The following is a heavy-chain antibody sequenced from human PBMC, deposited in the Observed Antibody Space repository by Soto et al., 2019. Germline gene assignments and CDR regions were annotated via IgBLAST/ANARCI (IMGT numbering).Heavy chain of an antibody. V-gene: IGHV1-69*12. CDR2: IIPIFGTA. J-gene: IGHJ5*02. CDR1: GGTFSSYA. Sequence: QVQLVQSGAEVKKPGSSVKVSCKASGGTFSSYAISWVRQAPGQGLEWMGGIIPIFGTANYAQKFQGRVTITADESTSTAYMELSSLRSEDTAVYYCARDLDTMVRGVIIPNWFDPWGQGTLVTVSS. CDR3: ARDLDTMVRGVIIPNWFDP. D-gene: IGHD3-10*01.